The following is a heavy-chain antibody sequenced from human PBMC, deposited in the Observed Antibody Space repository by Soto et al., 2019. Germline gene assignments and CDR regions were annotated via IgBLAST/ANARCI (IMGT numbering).Heavy chain of an antibody. D-gene: IGHD1-26*01. J-gene: IGHJ4*02. CDR1: GGTFSSYT. CDR2: IIPILGIA. CDR3: ARAARVGATPGFYY. V-gene: IGHV1-69*02. Sequence: QVQLVQSGAEVKKPGSSVKVSCKASGGTFSSYTISWVRQAPGQGLEWMGRIIPILGIANYAQKFQGRVTITADTSTRPAYLELRSLRCEDTAVYYCARAARVGATPGFYYWGQGTLVTVSS.